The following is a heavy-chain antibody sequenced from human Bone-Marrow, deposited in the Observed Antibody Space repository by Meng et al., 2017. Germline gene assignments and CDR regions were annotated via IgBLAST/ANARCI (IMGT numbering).Heavy chain of an antibody. CDR1: GVTFSSYA. V-gene: IGHV1-69*01. CDR2: IIPIFGTA. Sequence: HVRSVESWAEVKEPGSAVKGSVKASGVTFSSYAISWVRQAPGQGLEWMGVIIPIFGTANYAQKFQGRVTITADESTSTAYMELSSLRSEDTAVYYCASMTTVTVDYYFDYWGQGTLVTVSS. D-gene: IGHD4-17*01. CDR3: ASMTTVTVDYYFDY. J-gene: IGHJ4*02.